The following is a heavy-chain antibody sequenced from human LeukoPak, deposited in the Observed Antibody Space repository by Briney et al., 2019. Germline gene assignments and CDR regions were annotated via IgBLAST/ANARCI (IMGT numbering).Heavy chain of an antibody. CDR2: ISWNSGSI. CDR1: GFTFDDYA. V-gene: IGHV3-9*01. J-gene: IGHJ1*01. Sequence: GGSLRLSCAASGFTFDDYAMHWVRQAPGKGLERVSGISWNSGSIGYADSVKGRFTISRDNAKNSLYLQMNSLRAEDTALYYCAKAIRGDCYSHFQHWGQGTLVTVSS. D-gene: IGHD2-21*02. CDR3: AKAIRGDCYSHFQH.